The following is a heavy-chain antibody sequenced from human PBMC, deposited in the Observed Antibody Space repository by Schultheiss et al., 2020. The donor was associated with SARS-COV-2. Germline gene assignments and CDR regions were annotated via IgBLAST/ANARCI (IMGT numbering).Heavy chain of an antibody. Sequence: GGSLRLSCKGSGYSFTSYWIAWVRQMPGKGLEWMGIIYPGDSDTRYSPSFQGQVTISADKSISTAYLQWSSLTASDTAMYYCARRHDSGSGSYSMDVWGQGTTVTVSS. CDR3: ARRHDSGSGSYSMDV. V-gene: IGHV5-51*01. J-gene: IGHJ6*02. CDR2: IYPGDSDT. CDR1: GYSFTSYW. D-gene: IGHD3-10*01.